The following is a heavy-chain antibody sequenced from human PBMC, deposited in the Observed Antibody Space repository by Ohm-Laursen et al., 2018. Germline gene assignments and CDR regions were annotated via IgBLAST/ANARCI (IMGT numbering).Heavy chain of an antibody. Sequence: SLRLSCSASGYTVSISYMYWVCLAPGTGLGLVSVVYIGGGTFYADSVKGRFTISRDNSKNTVYLQVNSLRPEDTAVYYCARGSFYGGSPYWYFDLWGRGTMVTVSS. CDR1: GYTVSISY. V-gene: IGHV3-66*01. CDR2: VYIGGGT. J-gene: IGHJ2*01. D-gene: IGHD4-23*01. CDR3: ARGSFYGGSPYWYFDL.